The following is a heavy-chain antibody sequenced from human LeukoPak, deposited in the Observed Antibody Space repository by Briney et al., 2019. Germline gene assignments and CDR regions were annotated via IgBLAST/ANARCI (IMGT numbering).Heavy chain of an antibody. Sequence: PGGSLRLSCAASGFTFSSYWMHWVRQAPGKGLVWVSRINSDGSSTSYADSVKGQFTISRDNAKNTLYLQMNSLRAEDTAVYYCARLGYCSGGSCYPTMFVPDYWGQGTLVTVSS. V-gene: IGHV3-74*01. J-gene: IGHJ4*02. D-gene: IGHD2-15*01. CDR3: ARLGYCSGGSCYPTMFVPDY. CDR2: INSDGSST. CDR1: GFTFSSYW.